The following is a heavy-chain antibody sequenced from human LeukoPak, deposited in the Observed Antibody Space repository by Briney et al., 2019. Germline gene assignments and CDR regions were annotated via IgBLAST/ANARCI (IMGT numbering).Heavy chain of an antibody. V-gene: IGHV3-30*04. CDR2: ISYDGSNK. D-gene: IGHD4-17*01. Sequence: GGSLRLSCAASGFTFSSYAMHWVRQAPGKGLEWVAVISYDGSNKYYADSVKGRFTISRDNSKNTLYLQMNSLRAEDTAVYYCARGSPDYGDYASSFDYWGQGTLVTGSS. CDR1: GFTFSSYA. J-gene: IGHJ4*02. CDR3: ARGSPDYGDYASSFDY.